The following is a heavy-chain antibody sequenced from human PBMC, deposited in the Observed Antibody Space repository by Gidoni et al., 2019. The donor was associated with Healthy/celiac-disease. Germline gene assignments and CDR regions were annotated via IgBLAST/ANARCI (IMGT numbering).Heavy chain of an antibody. D-gene: IGHD6-25*01. Sequence: EVQLVESGGGLVQPGGSLRLSCAASGFTFSSYDMHWVRQATGKGLEWVSAIGTAGDTYYPGSVKGRFTISRENAKNSLYLQMNSLRAGDTAVYYCARWRLRQYFDLWGRGTLVTVSS. CDR3: ARWRLRQYFDL. CDR1: GFTFSSYD. V-gene: IGHV3-13*01. J-gene: IGHJ2*01. CDR2: IGTAGDT.